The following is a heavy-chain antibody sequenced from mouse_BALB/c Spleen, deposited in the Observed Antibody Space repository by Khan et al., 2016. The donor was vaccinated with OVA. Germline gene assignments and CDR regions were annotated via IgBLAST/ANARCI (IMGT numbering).Heavy chain of an antibody. CDR2: ISRGGSYT. CDR1: GFTFSSYG. V-gene: IGHV5-6*01. CDR3: SRQPGYYGSRSYFDY. D-gene: IGHD1-1*01. Sequence: EVELVESGGDSVKPGGSLKLSCAASGFTFSSYGMSWVRRTPDKRLEWVATISRGGSYTYYPASVKGRCTISRDHAKNTLYLQMSSLKSEDTAMYYCSRQPGYYGSRSYFDYWGQGTTLTVSS. J-gene: IGHJ2*01.